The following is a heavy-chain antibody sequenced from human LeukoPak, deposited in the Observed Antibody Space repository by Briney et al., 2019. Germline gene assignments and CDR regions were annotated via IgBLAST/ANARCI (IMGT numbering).Heavy chain of an antibody. CDR3: ARVDSSSWYEIDY. J-gene: IGHJ4*02. CDR1: GGSISSYY. D-gene: IGHD6-13*01. CDR2: IYYSGST. Sequence: PSETLPLTCTVSGGSISSYYWSWIRQPPGKGLEWIGYIYYSGSTNYNPSLKSRVTISVDTSKNQFSLKLSSVTAADTAVYYCARVDSSSWYEIDYWGQGTLVTVSS. V-gene: IGHV4-59*01.